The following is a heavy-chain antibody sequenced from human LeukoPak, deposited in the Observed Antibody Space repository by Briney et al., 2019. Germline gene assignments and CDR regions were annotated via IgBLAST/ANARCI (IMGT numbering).Heavy chain of an antibody. J-gene: IGHJ6*02. CDR2: ITGSASQT. V-gene: IGHV3-11*06. Sequence: GGSLRLSCAASGLSFIASTMTWVRQAPGKGLEWVADITGSASQTHYADSVKGRFTISRDNANYTLFLQMSSLRVEDTAIYYCARYVLNWHPGGLDVWGQGTTVTVSS. CDR3: ARYVLNWHPGGLDV. CDR1: GLSFIAST. D-gene: IGHD3-10*02.